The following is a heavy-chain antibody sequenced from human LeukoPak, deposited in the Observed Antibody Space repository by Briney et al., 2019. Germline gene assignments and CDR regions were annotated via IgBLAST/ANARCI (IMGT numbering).Heavy chain of an antibody. CDR3: AREHSSSSGSVSDF. CDR2: ISSSSSTI. D-gene: IGHD6-6*01. Sequence: GGSLRLSCTAAGFIFSSYNMNWVRQDPGKVLEWVSYISSSSSTIYYADSVKGRFTISRDNAKNSLYVQMNSLRDEDTAVYYCAREHSSSSGSVSDFWGQGTLVTVSS. V-gene: IGHV3-48*02. CDR1: GFIFSSYN. J-gene: IGHJ4*02.